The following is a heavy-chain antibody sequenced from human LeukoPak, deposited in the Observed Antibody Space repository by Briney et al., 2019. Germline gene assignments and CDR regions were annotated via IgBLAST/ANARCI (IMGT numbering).Heavy chain of an antibody. V-gene: IGHV5-51*01. J-gene: IGHJ4*02. CDR2: IHPGDSDT. CDR1: GYTFTSYW. CDR3: ARPREGGWLGADFDY. Sequence: GESLRISCKGSGYTFTSYWIGWVCQVPGKGLEWMGIIHPGDSDTRYSPSFQGQVTMSADKSISTAYLQWSSLKASDTAMYYCARPREGGWLGADFDYWGQGTLVTVSS. D-gene: IGHD5-12*01.